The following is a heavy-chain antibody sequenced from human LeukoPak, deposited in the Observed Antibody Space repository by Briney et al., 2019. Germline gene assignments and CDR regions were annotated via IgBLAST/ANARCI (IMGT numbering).Heavy chain of an antibody. CDR1: GFTFRGFS. CDR2: IKRDGSER. D-gene: IGHD3-10*01. Sequence: GGSLRLSCAASGFTFRGFSMSWVRQSPTKGLQWVANIKRDGSERYYVDSVKGRFTISRDNAKNSLSLQMNNLRVEDTAVYYCARAGSHWHYVYWGQGTVVTVSS. CDR3: ARAGSHWHYVY. V-gene: IGHV3-7*01. J-gene: IGHJ4*02.